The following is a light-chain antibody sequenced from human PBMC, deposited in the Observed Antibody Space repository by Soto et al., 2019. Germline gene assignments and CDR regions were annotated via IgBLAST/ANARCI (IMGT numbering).Light chain of an antibody. CDR3: QSYDSSLNGHVV. V-gene: IGLV1-40*01. Sequence: QSVLTQPPSVSGAPGQRITISCTGTSSTIGAGYDVHWYQQLPGTAPKLLIYHNSNRPSGVPDRFSASRSGTSASLAITGLQAEDEADYYCQSYDSSLNGHVVFGGGTKVTGL. J-gene: IGLJ2*01. CDR1: SSTIGAGYD. CDR2: HNS.